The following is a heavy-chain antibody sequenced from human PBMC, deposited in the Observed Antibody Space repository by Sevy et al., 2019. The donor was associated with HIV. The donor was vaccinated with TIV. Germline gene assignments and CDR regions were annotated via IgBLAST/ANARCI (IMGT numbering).Heavy chain of an antibody. CDR2: IYSGGST. V-gene: IGHV3-53*01. CDR3: AREGPRYCSGGSCFEDAFDI. J-gene: IGHJ3*02. D-gene: IGHD2-15*01. Sequence: GGSLRLSCAASGFTVSSNYMSWVRQAPGKGLEWVSVIYSGGSTYYADSVKGRFTISRDNSKNTLYLQMNSLRAEDTAVYYCAREGPRYCSGGSCFEDAFDIWGQGTMVTVSS. CDR1: GFTVSSNY.